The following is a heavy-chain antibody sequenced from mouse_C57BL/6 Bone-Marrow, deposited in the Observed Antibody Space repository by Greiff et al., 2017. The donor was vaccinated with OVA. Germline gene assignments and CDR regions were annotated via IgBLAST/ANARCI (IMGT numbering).Heavy chain of an antibody. CDR3: VTTVVAQGDY. D-gene: IGHD1-1*01. Sequence: EVQLVESGGGLVQPKGSLKLSCAASGFSFNTYAMNWVRQAPGKGLEWVARIRSKSNNYATYYADSVKDRFTISRDDSESMLYLQMNNLKTEDTAMYYCVTTVVAQGDYWGQGTSVTVSS. J-gene: IGHJ4*01. CDR2: IRSKSNNYAT. CDR1: GFSFNTYA. V-gene: IGHV10-1*01.